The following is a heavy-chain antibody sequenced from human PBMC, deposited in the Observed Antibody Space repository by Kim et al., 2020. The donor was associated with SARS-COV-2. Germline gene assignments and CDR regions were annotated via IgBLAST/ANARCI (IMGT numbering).Heavy chain of an antibody. CDR2: ISAYNGET. D-gene: IGHD6-19*01. V-gene: IGHV1-18*04. Sequence: ASVKVSCWASDYPFTSYGISWVRQAPGQGLEWMGWISAYNGETKYIRKFQGRLTMTTDTSTSTAYMELRSLKSDDTAVYYCARDHGRTRYSSDWANFDNWGQGTLVTVSS. J-gene: IGHJ4*02. CDR1: DYPFTSYG. CDR3: ARDHGRTRYSSDWANFDN.